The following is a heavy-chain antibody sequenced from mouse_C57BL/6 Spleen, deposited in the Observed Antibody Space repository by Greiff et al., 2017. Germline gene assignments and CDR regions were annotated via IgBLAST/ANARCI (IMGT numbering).Heavy chain of an antibody. D-gene: IGHD2-4*01. CDR1: GFTFSSYA. J-gene: IGHJ3*01. CDR2: ISDGGSYT. Sequence: EVKLMESGGGLVKPGGSLKLSCAASGFTFSSYAMSWVRQTPEKRLEWVAFISDGGSYTYYPDNVKGRFTISRDNAKNNLYLQMSHLKSEDAAMYYCSRDWDDYDKAWFAYWGQGTLVTVSA. V-gene: IGHV5-4*01. CDR3: SRDWDDYDKAWFAY.